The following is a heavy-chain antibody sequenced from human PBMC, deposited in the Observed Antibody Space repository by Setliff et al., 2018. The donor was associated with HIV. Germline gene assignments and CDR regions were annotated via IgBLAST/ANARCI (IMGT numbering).Heavy chain of an antibody. CDR3: VRGGDYCSSTSCYDPFDS. V-gene: IGHV1-2*02. D-gene: IGHD2-2*01. CDR2: INPNGGET. J-gene: IGHJ4*02. CDR1: GYTFSGRY. Sequence: ASVKVSCKASGYTFSGRYIHWVRQAPGQGLEWMGWINPNGGETNFAQKFQGRVTLTSDTSISTAYMELLRLRSDDTSVFYCVRGGDYCSSTSCYDPFDSWGQGTPVTVSS.